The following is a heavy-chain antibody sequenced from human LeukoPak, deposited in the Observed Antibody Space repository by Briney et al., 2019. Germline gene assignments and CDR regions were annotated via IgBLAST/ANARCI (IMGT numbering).Heavy chain of an antibody. D-gene: IGHD3-22*01. Sequence: TGGSLRLSCAVSGIILSNYGMIGVRQARGKGLEWVAGNSCRGGRTHYRDSVKVRFNISRDNPKDTLYLQMNSLRAEDTAVYFCAKRGVVIRVILVGFHKEAYYFDSWGQGALVTVSS. V-gene: IGHV3-23*02. CDR3: AKRGVVIRVILVGFHKEAYYFDS. CDR1: GIILSNYG. J-gene: IGHJ4*02. CDR2: NSCRGGRT.